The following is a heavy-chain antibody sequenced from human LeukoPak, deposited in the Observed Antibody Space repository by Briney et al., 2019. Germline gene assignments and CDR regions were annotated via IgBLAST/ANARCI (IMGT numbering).Heavy chain of an antibody. CDR3: ARIAQGGYCTNGVCQDAFDI. J-gene: IGHJ3*02. CDR2: ISGSGGST. Sequence: GGSLRLSCTASGFTFSSYAMSWVRQAPGKGLEWVSAISGSGGSTYYADSVKGRFTISRDNSKNTLYLQMNSLRAEDTAVYYCARIAQGGYCTNGVCQDAFDIWGQGTMVTVSS. CDR1: GFTFSSYA. D-gene: IGHD2-8*01. V-gene: IGHV3-23*01.